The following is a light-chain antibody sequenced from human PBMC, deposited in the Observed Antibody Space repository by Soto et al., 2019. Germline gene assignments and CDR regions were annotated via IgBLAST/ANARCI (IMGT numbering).Light chain of an antibody. CDR1: SSDVGGYNY. J-gene: IGLJ2*01. Sequence: QSVLTQPASVSGSPGQSITISCTGTSSDVGGYNYVSWYQQHPGKAPKLMIYDVSNRPSGVSNRFSASKSGNTASLTISGRQAEDEADYYCSSYTSSSNLLFGGGTKVTVL. CDR2: DVS. CDR3: SSYTSSSNLL. V-gene: IGLV2-14*03.